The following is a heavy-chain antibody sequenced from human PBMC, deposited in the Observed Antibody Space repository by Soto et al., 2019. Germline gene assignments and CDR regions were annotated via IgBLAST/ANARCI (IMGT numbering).Heavy chain of an antibody. CDR3: ARDGSGPGGNSHDPPGDAFDI. V-gene: IGHV3-48*02. CDR1: GFTFSSYS. CDR2: ISSSSSTI. D-gene: IGHD2-21*02. J-gene: IGHJ3*02. Sequence: GGSLRLSCAASGFTFSSYSMNWVRQAPGKGLEWVSYISSSSSTIYYADSVKGRFTISRDNAKNSLYLQMNSLRDEDTAVYYCARDGSGPGGNSHDPPGDAFDIWGQGTMLTVSS.